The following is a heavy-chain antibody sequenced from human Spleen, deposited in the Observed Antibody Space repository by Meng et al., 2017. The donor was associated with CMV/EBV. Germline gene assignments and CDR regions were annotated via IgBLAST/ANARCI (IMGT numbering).Heavy chain of an antibody. CDR3: ARMYYYDSSRGMGV. J-gene: IGHJ6*02. D-gene: IGHD3-22*01. CDR1: GFPFSTYE. Sequence: GESLKISCAASGFPFSTYEMNWVRQAPGKGLEWVSYISSSGSTIYYADSVKGRFTFSRDNAKNSLYVQMNSLRAEDTAVYYCARMYYYDSSRGMGVWGQGTTVTVSS. V-gene: IGHV3-48*03. CDR2: ISSSGSTI.